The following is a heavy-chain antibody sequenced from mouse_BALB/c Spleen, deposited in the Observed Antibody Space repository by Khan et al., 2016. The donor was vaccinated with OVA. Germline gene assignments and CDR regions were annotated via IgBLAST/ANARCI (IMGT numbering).Heavy chain of an antibody. CDR2: ISTYTGEP. V-gene: IGHV9-3-1*01. J-gene: IGHJ4*01. CDR3: TRPPHFSYVLVY. CDR1: GYTFTNYG. Sequence: QIQLVQSGPELKKPGETVKISCKASGYTFTNYGMNWVKQAPGKALKWMGWISTYTGEPTYADDFKGRFAFSLETYASTAYLQINNLKNEDTATFLCTRPPHFSYVLVYWGQGTSVTVSS. D-gene: IGHD1-1*02.